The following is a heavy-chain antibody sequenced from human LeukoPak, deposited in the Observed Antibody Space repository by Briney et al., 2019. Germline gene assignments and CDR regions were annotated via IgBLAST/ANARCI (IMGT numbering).Heavy chain of an antibody. CDR3: ARDRVYGGNSGALDI. V-gene: IGHV3-66*01. J-gene: IGHJ3*02. Sequence: PGGSLRLSCEASGFTVSSNYMTWARQAPGKGLEWVSIIYASGTTYYADSVKGRFTISRDNSQNTLYLHMNSLRGEDTAVYYCARDRVYGGNSGALDIWGQGTMVTVSS. CDR2: IYASGTT. CDR1: GFTVSSNY. D-gene: IGHD4-23*01.